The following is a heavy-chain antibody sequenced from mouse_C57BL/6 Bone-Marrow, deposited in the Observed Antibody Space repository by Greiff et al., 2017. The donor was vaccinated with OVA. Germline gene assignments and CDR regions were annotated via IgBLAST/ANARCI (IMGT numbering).Heavy chain of an antibody. D-gene: IGHD1-1*01. CDR2: ISWDDDK. V-gene: IGHV8-12*01. J-gene: IGHJ3*01. CDR1: GFSLSTSGMG. CDR3: ARNPYVGRIDN. Sequence: QVTLKESGPGILQSSQTLSLTCSFSGFSLSTSGMGVSWIRQPSGKGLEWLAHISWDDDKRYNPSLKSRLTISKDTSRNQVFLKITSVDTADTATYYCARNPYVGRIDNWGQGTLVTVSA.